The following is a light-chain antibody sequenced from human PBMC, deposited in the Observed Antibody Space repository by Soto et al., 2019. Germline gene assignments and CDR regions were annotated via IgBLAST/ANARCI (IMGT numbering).Light chain of an antibody. CDR3: QVWDSSSDHRVV. CDR1: NIGSKF. Sequence: SYELTQPPSVSVAPRQTARITCGGNNIGSKFVHWYQQRPGQAPVLVVSDDTDRPSGIPERFSGSNSGNTATLTISRVEAGDEADYHCQVWDSSSDHRVVFGGGTKVTVL. CDR2: DDT. V-gene: IGLV3-21*02. J-gene: IGLJ2*01.